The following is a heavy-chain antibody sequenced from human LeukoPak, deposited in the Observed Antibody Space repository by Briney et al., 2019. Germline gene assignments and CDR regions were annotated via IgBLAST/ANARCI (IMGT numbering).Heavy chain of an antibody. J-gene: IGHJ6*03. CDR2: INAGNGNT. Sequence: ASVKVSCKASGYTFTSYDINWVRQAPGQRLEWMGWINAGNGNTKYSQEFQGRVTITRDTSASTAYMELSSLRSEDTAVYYCARGILANYVWGSPIARVYYYYMDVWGKGTTVTISS. V-gene: IGHV1-3*03. CDR3: ARGILANYVWGSPIARVYYYYMDV. D-gene: IGHD3-16*01. CDR1: GYTFTSYD.